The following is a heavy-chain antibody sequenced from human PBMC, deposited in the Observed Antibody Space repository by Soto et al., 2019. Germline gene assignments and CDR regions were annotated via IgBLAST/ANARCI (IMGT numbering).Heavy chain of an antibody. J-gene: IGHJ4*02. D-gene: IGHD2-2*01. CDR1: GFTFSSYS. CDR3: ARDAIVVVPAPPDY. V-gene: IGHV3-21*01. Sequence: GGSLRLSCAASGFTFSSYSMNWVRQAPGKGLEWVSSISSSSSYIYYADSVKGRFTISRDNAKNSLYLQMNSLRAEDTAVYYCARDAIVVVPAPPDYWGQGTLVTVSS. CDR2: ISSSSSYI.